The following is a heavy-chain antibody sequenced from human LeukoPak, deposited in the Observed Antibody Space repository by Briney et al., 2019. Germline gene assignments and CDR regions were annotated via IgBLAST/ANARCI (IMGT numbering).Heavy chain of an antibody. Sequence: GGSLRLSCAASGFTFSSYAMHWVRQAPGKGLEWVAVISYDGSNKYYADSVKGRFTISRDNSKNTLYLQMNSLRPEDTTVYYCARAARYGDHLDYWGQGTLVTVSS. J-gene: IGHJ4*02. CDR1: GFTFSSYA. V-gene: IGHV3-30-3*01. CDR2: ISYDGSNK. CDR3: ARAARYGDHLDY. D-gene: IGHD4-17*01.